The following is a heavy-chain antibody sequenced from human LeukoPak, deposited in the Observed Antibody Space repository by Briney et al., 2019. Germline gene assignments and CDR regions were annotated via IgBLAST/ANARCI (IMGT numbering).Heavy chain of an antibody. CDR1: GFTFSSHG. V-gene: IGHV3-33*01. Sequence: PGGSLRLSCAASGFTFSSHGMHWVRQAPGKGLEWVGSIWYDGSNTYHADSVEGRFTISRDNPKNTLYLQMNSLRAEDTAVYYCARGEQYSYHSSGPKSSDALGIWGQGTMVTVSS. D-gene: IGHD3-22*01. CDR3: ARGEQYSYHSSGPKSSDALGI. J-gene: IGHJ3*02. CDR2: IWYDGSNT.